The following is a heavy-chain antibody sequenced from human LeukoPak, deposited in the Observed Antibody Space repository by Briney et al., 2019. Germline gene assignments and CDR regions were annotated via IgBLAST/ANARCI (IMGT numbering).Heavy chain of an antibody. V-gene: IGHV3-21*01. J-gene: IGHJ4*02. CDR3: ASHHLYSSSSSLDY. CDR2: ISSSSSYI. CDR1: GFTFSSYS. D-gene: IGHD6-13*01. Sequence: GGSLRLSCAASGFTFSSYSMNWVRQAPGKGREGVSSISSSSSYIYYAYSGKGPFTISRDNAKNSLYLQMNSLRAEDTAVYYCASHHLYSSSSSLDYWGQGTLVTVSS.